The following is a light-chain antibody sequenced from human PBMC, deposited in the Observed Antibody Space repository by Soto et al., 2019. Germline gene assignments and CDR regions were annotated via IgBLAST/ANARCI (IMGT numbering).Light chain of an antibody. J-gene: IGLJ2*01. V-gene: IGLV4-69*01. CDR3: QTWGSGIVV. Sequence: QSVLTQSPSASASLGASVKLTCTLSSVHSTYTIAWHQQQPEKGPRYLMRVNSDGSHNKGDGIPDRFSGSSSGAERYLTISSLQSEDEADYYCQTWGSGIVVFGGGTKLTVL. CDR2: VNSDGSH. CDR1: SVHSTYT.